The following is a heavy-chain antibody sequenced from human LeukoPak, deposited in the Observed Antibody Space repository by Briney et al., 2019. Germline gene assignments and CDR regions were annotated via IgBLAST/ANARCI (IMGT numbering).Heavy chain of an antibody. V-gene: IGHV1-46*01. CDR3: ATKSPRTHYGDYEGAFDI. Sequence: ASVKVSCKASGYTFTSYYMHWVRQAPGQGLEWMGIINPSGGSTSYAQKFQGRVTMTRDTSTSTAYMELSRLRSDDTAVYYCATKSPRTHYGDYEGAFDIWGQGTMVTVSS. J-gene: IGHJ3*02. CDR1: GYTFTSYY. D-gene: IGHD4-17*01. CDR2: INPSGGST.